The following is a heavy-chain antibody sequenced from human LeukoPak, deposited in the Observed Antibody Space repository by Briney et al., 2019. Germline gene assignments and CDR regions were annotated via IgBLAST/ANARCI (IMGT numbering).Heavy chain of an antibody. J-gene: IGHJ4*02. CDR2: ISNSGST. CDR1: GGSLSNFY. Sequence: KPSETLSLTCTVSGGSLSNFYWSWIRQPAGKGLEWLGHISNSGSTNYNPSLKSRVTMSVDTSKNQFSLKLSSVTAADTAVYYCAKGNYKWELRYWGQGTLVTVSS. D-gene: IGHD1-26*01. CDR3: AKGNYKWELRY. V-gene: IGHV4-4*07.